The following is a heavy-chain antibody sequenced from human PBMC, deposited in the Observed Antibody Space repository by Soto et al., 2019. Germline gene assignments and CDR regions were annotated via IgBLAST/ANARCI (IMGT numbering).Heavy chain of an antibody. CDR3: ARVVLYSSSWYSRWFDP. D-gene: IGHD6-13*01. Sequence: SETLSLTCAVYGGSFSGYYWSWIRQPPGKGLEWIGEINHSGSTNYNPSLKSRVTISVDTSKNQFSLKLSSVTAADTAVYYCARVVLYSSSWYSRWFDPWGQGTLVTVYS. CDR2: INHSGST. J-gene: IGHJ5*02. V-gene: IGHV4-34*01. CDR1: GGSFSGYY.